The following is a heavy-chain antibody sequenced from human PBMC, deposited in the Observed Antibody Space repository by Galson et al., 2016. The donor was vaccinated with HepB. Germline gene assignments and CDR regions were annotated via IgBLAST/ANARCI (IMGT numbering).Heavy chain of an antibody. CDR3: ASRSSTFYFYGMDV. J-gene: IGHJ6*04. CDR2: IYYTGST. D-gene: IGHD6-13*01. Sequence: SETLSLTCIVSGGSISSSIYYWGWIRQPPGKGLEWIGSIYYTGSTYYSPSLKSRVTISADTSKNQFSPKLSSVTAADTAVYYCASRSSTFYFYGMDVWGKGTTVTVSS. V-gene: IGHV4-39*01. CDR1: GGSISSSIYY.